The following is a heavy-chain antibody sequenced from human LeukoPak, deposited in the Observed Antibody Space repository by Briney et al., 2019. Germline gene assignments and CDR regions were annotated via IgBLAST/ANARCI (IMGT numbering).Heavy chain of an antibody. Sequence: AVKVSCKASGFPFSSSAVQWVRQARGQRLEWVGWIVVGTGRTIYAQKFQERVTITSDMSTSTAYMELSSLRSDDTAVYYCARGRDPYYYDSSGYYYIDYWGQGTLVTVSS. V-gene: IGHV1-58*01. D-gene: IGHD3-22*01. J-gene: IGHJ4*02. CDR3: ARGRDPYYYDSSGYYYIDY. CDR1: GFPFSSSA. CDR2: IVVGTGRT.